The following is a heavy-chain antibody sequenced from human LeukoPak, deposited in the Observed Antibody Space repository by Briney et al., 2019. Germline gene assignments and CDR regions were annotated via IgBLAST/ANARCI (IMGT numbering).Heavy chain of an antibody. CDR2: ISGSGGST. CDR3: AKDLYRAAAGTALDY. Sequence: PGGSLRLSCAASGFTFSSYAMSWVRQAPGKGLEWVSAISGSGGSTYYADPVKGRFTISRDNSKNTLYLQMNSLRAEDTAVYYCAKDLYRAAAGTALDYWGQGTLVTVSS. CDR1: GFTFSSYA. J-gene: IGHJ4*02. V-gene: IGHV3-23*01. D-gene: IGHD6-13*01.